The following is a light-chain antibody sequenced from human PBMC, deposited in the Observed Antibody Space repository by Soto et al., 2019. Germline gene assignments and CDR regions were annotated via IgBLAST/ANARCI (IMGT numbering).Light chain of an antibody. CDR1: QSVSIL. Sequence: DIVMTQSPATLSVAPGERATLSCKASQSVSILLAWYQQKPGQAPMLLIYDASNRATGIPARFSGSGSGTDLTLTISSLEPEDVAVYYCQQYHNWPVTFGGGTKVDIK. J-gene: IGKJ4*01. V-gene: IGKV3D-15*01. CDR2: DAS. CDR3: QQYHNWPVT.